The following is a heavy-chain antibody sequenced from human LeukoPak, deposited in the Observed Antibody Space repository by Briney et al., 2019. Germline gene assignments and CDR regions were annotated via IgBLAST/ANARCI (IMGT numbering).Heavy chain of an antibody. CDR3: ARPRAFSYGQMYYFDY. Sequence: ASVKVSCKASGYTFTGYYMHWVRQAPGQGLEWMGWINPNSGDTNYAQKFQGRVTMTRDTSITTAYMELSRLRFDDTAVYYCARPRAFSYGQMYYFDYWGQGALVTVSS. CDR2: INPNSGDT. V-gene: IGHV1-2*02. J-gene: IGHJ4*02. CDR1: GYTFTGYY. D-gene: IGHD5-18*01.